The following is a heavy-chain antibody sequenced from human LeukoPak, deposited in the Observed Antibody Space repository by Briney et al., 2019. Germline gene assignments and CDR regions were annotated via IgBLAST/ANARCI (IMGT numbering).Heavy chain of an antibody. V-gene: IGHV3-23*01. CDR2: ISGSGGST. CDR3: AKALRYCTSTSCYSGYYYYVDV. J-gene: IGHJ6*03. CDR1: GFTFSSYA. Sequence: PGGSLRLSCAASGFTFSSYAMSWVRQAPGKGLEWVSAISGSGGSTYYADSVKGRFTISRDNSKNTLYLQMNSLRAEDTALYFCAKALRYCTSTSCYSGYYYYVDVWGKGTTVTVSS. D-gene: IGHD2-2*01.